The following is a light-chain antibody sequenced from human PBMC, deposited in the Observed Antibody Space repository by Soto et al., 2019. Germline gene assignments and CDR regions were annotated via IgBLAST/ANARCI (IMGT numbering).Light chain of an antibody. CDR3: SSFSSRNAFV. V-gene: IGLV2-14*01. CDR2: EVR. CDR1: SRDVGAYNL. Sequence: QSVLTQPASVSGSPGQSITISCSGTSRDVGAYNLVSWYQQFPGKGPKLLIYEVRHRPSGVSYRFSGSKSGNTASLTISSLLPEDEAVYFCSSFSSRNAFVFGGGTKVTV. J-gene: IGLJ2*01.